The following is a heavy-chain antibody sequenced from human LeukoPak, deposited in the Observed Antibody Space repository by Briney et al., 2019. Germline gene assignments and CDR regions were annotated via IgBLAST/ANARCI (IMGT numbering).Heavy chain of an antibody. CDR2: INRNSGAT. V-gene: IGHV1-2*02. J-gene: IGHJ4*02. CDR3: AYNQPGGNSLDY. D-gene: IGHD4-23*01. CDR1: GYTFTGYY. Sequence: GASVKVSCKASGYTFTGYYIHWVRQAPGQRLEWMGWINRNSGATNYAQKFQGRVTMTRDGSISTAYMQLSSLRSDDTAVYYCAYNQPGGNSLDYWGQGTLVTVSS.